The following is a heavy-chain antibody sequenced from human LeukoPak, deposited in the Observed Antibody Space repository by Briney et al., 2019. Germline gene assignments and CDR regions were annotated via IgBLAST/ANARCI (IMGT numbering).Heavy chain of an antibody. J-gene: IGHJ2*01. CDR3: ARETWDSRGYPPPRSGWYFDL. CDR2: ISPNSGGT. Sequence: GASVKVSCKASGYTFTGYYMHWVRQAPGQGLEWMGWISPNSGGTNYAQKFQGRVTMTRDASISTAYMELSRLRSDDTAVYYCARETWDSRGYPPPRSGWYFDLWGRGTLVTVSS. CDR1: GYTFTGYY. D-gene: IGHD3-22*01. V-gene: IGHV1-2*02.